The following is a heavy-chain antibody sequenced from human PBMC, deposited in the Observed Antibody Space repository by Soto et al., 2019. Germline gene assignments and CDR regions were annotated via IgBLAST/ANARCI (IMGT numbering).Heavy chain of an antibody. CDR2: IIPIFGTA. J-gene: IGHJ6*02. Sequence: QVQLVQSGAEVKKPGSSVKVSCKASGGTFSSYAISWVRQAPGQGLEWMGGIIPIFGTANYAQKFQGRVTITADESTSTAYMELSSLRSEDTAVYYCARCRGNAVAPAAKKAYYYYYYGMDVWGQGTTVTVSS. D-gene: IGHD2-2*01. V-gene: IGHV1-69*01. CDR1: GGTFSSYA. CDR3: ARCRGNAVAPAAKKAYYYYYYGMDV.